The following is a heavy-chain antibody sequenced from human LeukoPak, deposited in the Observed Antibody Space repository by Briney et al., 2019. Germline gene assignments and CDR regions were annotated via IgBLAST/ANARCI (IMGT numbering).Heavy chain of an antibody. Sequence: PGGSLRLSCAASGFTFSSYSMNWVRQAPGKGLEWASTIYSGGSTHYADSVPGRFAISRDNSKNTLYLQMNSLRAEDTAVYYCARGYHDYWGQGTLVTVSS. CDR2: IYSGGST. J-gene: IGHJ4*02. V-gene: IGHV3-66*01. CDR3: ARGYHDY. CDR1: GFTFSSYS. D-gene: IGHD3-16*02.